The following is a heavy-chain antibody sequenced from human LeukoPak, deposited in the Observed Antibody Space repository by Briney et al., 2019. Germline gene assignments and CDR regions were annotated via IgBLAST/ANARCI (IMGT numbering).Heavy chain of an antibody. CDR2: ISSGSNTI. J-gene: IGHJ4*02. CDR1: EFTFSTYS. CDR3: ARRVGATYYFDW. Sequence: RPGGSLRLSCAASEFTFSTYSMNWVRQAPEKGLEWISYISSGSNTIYYADSVKGRFTISRDNAKNSLYLQMNSLRAEDTAVYYCARRVGATYYFDWWGQGTLVTASS. V-gene: IGHV3-48*01. D-gene: IGHD1-26*01.